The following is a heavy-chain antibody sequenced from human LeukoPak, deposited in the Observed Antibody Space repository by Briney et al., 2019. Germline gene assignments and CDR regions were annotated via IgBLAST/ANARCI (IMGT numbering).Heavy chain of an antibody. D-gene: IGHD2-2*01. CDR1: GFTFSSYA. CDR3: ARASVEIVVVPALLDY. J-gene: IGHJ4*02. Sequence: GGSLRPSCAASGFTFSSYAMHWVRQAPGKGLEWVAVISYDGSNEYYADSVKGRFTISRDNSKNALYLQMNSLRAEDTAVYYCARASVEIVVVPALLDYWGQGTLVTVSS. CDR2: ISYDGSNE. V-gene: IGHV3-30-3*01.